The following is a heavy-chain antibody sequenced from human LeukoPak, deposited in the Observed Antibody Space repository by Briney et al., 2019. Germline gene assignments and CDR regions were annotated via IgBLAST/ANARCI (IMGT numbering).Heavy chain of an antibody. CDR2: ISGSGGST. CDR1: GFTFSSYA. D-gene: IGHD1-26*01. Sequence: GGSLRLSCAASGFTFSSYAMSWVRQAPGKGLEWVSAISGSGGSTYYADSVRGRFTISRDNSKNTLYLQMNSLRAEDTAVYYCAKGPAFASGSYYHYWGQGTLVTVSS. V-gene: IGHV3-23*01. CDR3: AKGPAFASGSYYHY. J-gene: IGHJ4*02.